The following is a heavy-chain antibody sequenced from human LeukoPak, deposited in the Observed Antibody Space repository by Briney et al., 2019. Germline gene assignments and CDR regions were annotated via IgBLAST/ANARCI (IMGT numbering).Heavy chain of an antibody. V-gene: IGHV4-59*01. J-gene: IGHJ4*02. CDR2: IYYSGST. D-gene: IGHD6-19*01. Sequence: SETLSLTCTVSGGSISSYYWSWIRQPPGKGLEWIGYIYYSGSTNYNPSLKSRVTISVDTSKNQFSLKLSSVTAADTAVYYCARYGGSGWVIDDWGQGTLVTVSS. CDR1: GGSISSYY. CDR3: ARYGGSGWVIDD.